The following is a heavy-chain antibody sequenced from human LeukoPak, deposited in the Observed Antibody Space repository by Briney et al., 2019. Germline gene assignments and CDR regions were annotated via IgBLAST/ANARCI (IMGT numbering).Heavy chain of an antibody. Sequence: GGSLRLSCAASGFMFSPYAMHWVRQAPGKGLEWVSTISYDGSKKHCADSVKGRLTISRGNSKNTLYLQMNSLRPDDTAVYYCTKALFDIWGQGTMVTVSS. V-gene: IGHV3-30-3*01. J-gene: IGHJ3*02. CDR2: ISYDGSKK. CDR3: TKALFDI. CDR1: GFMFSPYA.